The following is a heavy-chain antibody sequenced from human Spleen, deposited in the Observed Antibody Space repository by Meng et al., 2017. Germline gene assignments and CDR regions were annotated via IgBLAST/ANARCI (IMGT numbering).Heavy chain of an antibody. J-gene: IGHJ4*02. CDR2: IYHTGTT. CDR3: ARGVDTSARYSSGWSWGY. D-gene: IGHD6-19*01. CDR1: SYSITSGYY. V-gene: IGHV4-38-2*02. Sequence: SETLSLTCTVSSYSITSGYYWGWIRQPPGKGLEWIGSIYHTGTTYYNPSLKSRVTISVDTSKNQFSLKLSSVTAADTAVYFCARGVDTSARYSSGWSWGYWGQGTLVTVSS.